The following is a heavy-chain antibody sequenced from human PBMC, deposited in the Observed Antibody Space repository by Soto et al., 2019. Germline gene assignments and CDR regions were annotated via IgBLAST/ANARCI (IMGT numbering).Heavy chain of an antibody. J-gene: IGHJ6*02. V-gene: IGHV1-69*12. CDR3: XXXXXXXXXGNYYYYGMDV. CDR1: GGTFSSFT. CDR2: IIPILGTT. Sequence: QVQLVQSGAEVKKSGSSVKVSCKASGGTFSSFTISWVRQAPGQGLEWMGRIIPILGTTDYAQKFQGRVTITADESTTTAYMELSSLRSEDTAVXXXXXXXXXXXXGNYYYYGMDVWGQGTAVTVSS.